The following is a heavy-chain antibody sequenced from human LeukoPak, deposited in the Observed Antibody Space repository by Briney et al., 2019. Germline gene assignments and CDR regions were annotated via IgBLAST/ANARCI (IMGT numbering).Heavy chain of an antibody. V-gene: IGHV3-30*18. D-gene: IGHD3-10*01. J-gene: IGHJ5*02. CDR3: AKDGVLLWFGESPNWFDP. CDR2: ISYDGSNK. CDR1: GFNFSSYR. Sequence: GRSLRLSCAASGFNFSSYRMHWVRQAPGKGLEWVAVISYDGSNKYYADSVKGRFTISRDNSKNTLYLQMNSLRAEDTAVYYCAKDGVLLWFGESPNWFDPWGQGTLVTVSS.